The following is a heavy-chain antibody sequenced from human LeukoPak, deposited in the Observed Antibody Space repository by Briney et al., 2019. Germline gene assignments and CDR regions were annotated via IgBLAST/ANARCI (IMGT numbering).Heavy chain of an antibody. V-gene: IGHV3-23*01. Sequence: SGGSLCLSCAASGFTFSGSAMSWVRQAPGEGLEWVSLISYSGANSYYTDSVRGRFTISRDNSKDTLFLQMNSLRAEDTAIYYCARDMQLSTWGLGTLVTVSS. CDR2: ISYSGANS. D-gene: IGHD3-16*02. CDR3: ARDMQLST. J-gene: IGHJ3*01. CDR1: GFTFSGSA.